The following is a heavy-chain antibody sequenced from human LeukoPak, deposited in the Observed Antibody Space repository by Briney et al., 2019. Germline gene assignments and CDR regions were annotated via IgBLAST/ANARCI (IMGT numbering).Heavy chain of an antibody. J-gene: IGHJ4*02. D-gene: IGHD2-8*01. Sequence: GGSLRPSCAASGFIFSSYAMSWVRQAPGKGLKWVSTISGSGSSTYYADSVKGRFTISRDNSKNTVYLQMNSLRAEDTAVYYCAKDRSCINDVCHGGFDYWGQGTLVTVSS. V-gene: IGHV3-23*01. CDR2: ISGSGSST. CDR3: AKDRSCINDVCHGGFDY. CDR1: GFIFSSYA.